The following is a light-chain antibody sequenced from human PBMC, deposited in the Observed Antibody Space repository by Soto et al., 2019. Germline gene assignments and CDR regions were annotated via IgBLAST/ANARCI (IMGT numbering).Light chain of an antibody. V-gene: IGLV2-14*01. CDR2: EVS. J-gene: IGLJ1*01. CDR3: SSYTSSSIYV. CDR1: SSDFGGYNY. Sequence: QSALTQPASVSGSPGQSITISCTGTSSDFGGYNYVSWYQQHPGKAPKLMIYEVSNRPSGVSNRFSGSKTGNTASLTISGLQAEAEADYYCSSYTSSSIYVFGTGTKVTV.